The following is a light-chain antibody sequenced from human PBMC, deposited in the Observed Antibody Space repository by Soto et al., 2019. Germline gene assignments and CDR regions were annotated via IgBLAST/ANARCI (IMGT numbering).Light chain of an antibody. CDR3: CSYAGSSTLV. CDR1: SSDVGSYNL. J-gene: IGLJ1*01. V-gene: IGLV2-23*01. CDR2: DGN. Sequence: QSALTQPASVSGSPGQSITIPCTGTSSDVGSYNLVSWYQQHPDKAPKLMIFDGNSRPSGVSNRFSGSKFGNTASLTISRPQDEAEDYYCSCSYAGSSTLVFGTGTKLTVL.